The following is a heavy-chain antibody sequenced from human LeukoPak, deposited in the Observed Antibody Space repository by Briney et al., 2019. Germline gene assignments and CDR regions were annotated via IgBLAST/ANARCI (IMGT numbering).Heavy chain of an antibody. CDR1: GFTFSSYS. CDR3: EYSGWYHYFDY. J-gene: IGHJ4*02. V-gene: IGHV3-21*04. D-gene: IGHD6-19*01. Sequence: GGSLRLSCAASGFTFSSYSLNWVRQAPGKGLEWVSSITSSSSHIYYADSVKGRFTISRDNAKNALSLQMNSLRAEDTAVYYCEYSGWYHYFDYWGQGILVTVSS. CDR2: ITSSSSHI.